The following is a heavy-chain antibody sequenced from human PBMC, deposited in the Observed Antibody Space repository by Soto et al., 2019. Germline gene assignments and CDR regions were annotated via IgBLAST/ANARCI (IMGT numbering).Heavy chain of an antibody. CDR2: INSDGSFT. V-gene: IGHV3-74*01. CDR3: ARGPYGYIDY. CDR1: GFTFGRYW. J-gene: IGHJ4*02. D-gene: IGHD5-18*01. Sequence: GGSLKLSCAASGFTFGRYWMYWVRQTPGRGLVWVSPINSDGSFTSYADSVKGRFTVSRDNAKNTLYLQMNSLRAEDTAVYYCARGPYGYIDYWGQGILVTVSS.